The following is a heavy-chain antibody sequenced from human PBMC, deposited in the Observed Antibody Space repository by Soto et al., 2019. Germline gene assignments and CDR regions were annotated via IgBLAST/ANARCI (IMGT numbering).Heavy chain of an antibody. Sequence: PGESLKISCKGSGYSFTSYWISWVRQMPGKGLEWMGRIDPSDSYTNYSPSFQGHVTISADKSISTAYLQWSSLKASDTAMYYCASAYYYDSSGYPFYSMDAWGQGTTVTVSS. CDR2: IDPSDSYT. CDR1: GYSFTSYW. J-gene: IGHJ6*02. D-gene: IGHD3-22*01. CDR3: ASAYYYDSSGYPFYSMDA. V-gene: IGHV5-10-1*01.